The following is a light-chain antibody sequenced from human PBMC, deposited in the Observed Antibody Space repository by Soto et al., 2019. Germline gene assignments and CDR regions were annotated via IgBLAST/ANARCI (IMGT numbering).Light chain of an antibody. V-gene: IGKV3-11*01. CDR3: HQYNSYHT. Sequence: EIVLTQSPATLSLSPGERATLSCRASQSVSSYLAWYQQKPGQAPRLLIYDASNRATGIPARFSGSGSGTDFTLTISSLEPEDFATYYCHQYNSYHTFGGGTKVDIK. CDR2: DAS. J-gene: IGKJ4*01. CDR1: QSVSSY.